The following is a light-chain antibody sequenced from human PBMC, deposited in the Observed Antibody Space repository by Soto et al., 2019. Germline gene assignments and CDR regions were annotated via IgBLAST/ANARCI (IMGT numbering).Light chain of an antibody. CDR3: QQRSKWTIK. V-gene: IGKV3-11*01. CDR1: RSVSSY. Sequence: LTHSPSNLSLSPKYIATLSFRATRSVSSYLAWYQQKPGQAPRLLIYDASSRPTDIPARFSGSGSGTDFTLTISSLEPEDFALYYCQQRSKWTIKFGEGTRLEIK. J-gene: IGKJ5*01. CDR2: DAS.